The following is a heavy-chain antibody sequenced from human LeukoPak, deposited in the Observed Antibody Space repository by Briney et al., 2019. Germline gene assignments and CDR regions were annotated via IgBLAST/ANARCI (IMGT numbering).Heavy chain of an antibody. D-gene: IGHD6-19*01. CDR2: ISYDGGNK. CDR1: GFTFSTYG. V-gene: IGHV3-30*18. CDR3: AKDRGSGYLDY. J-gene: IGHJ4*02. Sequence: GSLRLSCAASGFTFSTYGMHWVRQAPGKGLEWVAVISYDGGNKYYADSVKGRFTISRDDSKNTLYLQMNGLRAEDTAVYYCAKDRGSGYLDYWGQGTLVTVSS.